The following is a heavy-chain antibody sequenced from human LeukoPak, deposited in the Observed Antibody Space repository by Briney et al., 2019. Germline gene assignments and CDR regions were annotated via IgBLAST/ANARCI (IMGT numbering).Heavy chain of an antibody. Sequence: SETLSLTCTVPGGSISSYYWSWIRQPPGKGLEWIGYIYYSGSTNYNPSLKSRVTISVDTSKNQFSLKLSSVTAADTAVYYCARDVSDYYMDVWGKGTTVTVSS. V-gene: IGHV4-59*01. D-gene: IGHD6-19*01. CDR1: GGSISSYY. CDR3: ARDVSDYYMDV. J-gene: IGHJ6*03. CDR2: IYYSGST.